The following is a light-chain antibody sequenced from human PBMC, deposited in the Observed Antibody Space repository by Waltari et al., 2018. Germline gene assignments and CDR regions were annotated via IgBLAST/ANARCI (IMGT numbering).Light chain of an antibody. CDR1: SSNIGAGYD. J-gene: IGLJ3*02. Sequence: QSVLTQPPSVSGAPGQTVIISCGGSSSNIGAGYDVHWYQQLPGAAPKLLIYAYRRRPSGVPDRFYGSKSGSSASLAINGLQPEDEADYYCQSYDSALSAVFGGATQVTVL. V-gene: IGLV1-40*01. CDR3: QSYDSALSAV. CDR2: AYR.